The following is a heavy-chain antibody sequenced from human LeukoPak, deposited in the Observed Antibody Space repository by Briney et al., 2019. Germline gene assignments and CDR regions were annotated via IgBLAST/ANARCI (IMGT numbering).Heavy chain of an antibody. J-gene: IGHJ5*02. D-gene: IGHD2-2*01. Sequence: GASVKVSCKASGYTFTAYYIHWVRQAPGQGLEWMGWVNPKSGGTNYAQKFQGRVTMTRDTSITTGYMELHGLRSDDTAMYYCASRGQYCSSTSCYQISWGPGTLVTVSS. CDR2: VNPKSGGT. V-gene: IGHV1-2*02. CDR3: ASRGQYCSSTSCYQIS. CDR1: GYTFTAYY.